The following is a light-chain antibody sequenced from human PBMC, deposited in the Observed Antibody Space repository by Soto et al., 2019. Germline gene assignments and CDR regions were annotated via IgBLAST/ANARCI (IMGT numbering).Light chain of an antibody. CDR3: AAWADSLNGYV. J-gene: IGLJ1*01. CDR2: YDD. CDR1: SSNIGNNA. Sequence: VRTQPPSVSEAPRQRVAISCSGSSSNIGNNAVNWYQQLPGKAPKLLIYYDDLLPSGVSDRFSGSKSGTSASLAISGLQSEDEADYYCAAWADSLNGYVFGTGTKV. V-gene: IGLV1-36*01.